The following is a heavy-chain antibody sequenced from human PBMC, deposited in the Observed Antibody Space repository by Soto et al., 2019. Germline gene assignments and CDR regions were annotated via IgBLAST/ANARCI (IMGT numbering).Heavy chain of an antibody. Sequence: EVQLVESGGGLVQPGGSLRLSCSASGFTFSSYSMNWVRQAPGKGLEWVSYISSSPNTIYYADSVKGRFTISSDNARNSLYLQMNSLRDEDAAVYYCARVCSGGSCNYASYYGMDVWGQGTTVTVSS. CDR3: ARVCSGGSCNYASYYGMDV. V-gene: IGHV3-48*02. D-gene: IGHD2-15*01. J-gene: IGHJ6*02. CDR1: GFTFSSYS. CDR2: ISSSPNTI.